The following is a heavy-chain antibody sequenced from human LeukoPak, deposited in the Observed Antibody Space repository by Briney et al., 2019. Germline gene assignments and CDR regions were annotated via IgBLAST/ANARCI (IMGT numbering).Heavy chain of an antibody. CDR3: ARDRGYFY. CDR1: GFSFSGYW. J-gene: IGHJ4*02. V-gene: IGHV3-7*01. Sequence: GGSLRLSCAASGFSFSGYWMSWVRQAPGKGLEWVANIDQDGSEKYYVDSVKGRFTISRDNAKNSLYLQMNSLRAEDTAVYYRARDRGYFYWGQGTLVTVSS. D-gene: IGHD5-18*01. CDR2: IDQDGSEK.